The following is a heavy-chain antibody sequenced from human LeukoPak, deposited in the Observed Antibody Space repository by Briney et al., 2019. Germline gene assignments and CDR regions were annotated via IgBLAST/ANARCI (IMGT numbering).Heavy chain of an antibody. J-gene: IGHJ4*02. Sequence: PGGSLRLSCAASGFTFSSYWMSWVRQAPVKGLEWVANIKQDGSEKYYVDSVKGRFTISRDNAKNSLYLQMNSLRAEDTAVYYCARDYYDSSGLGVFDYWGQGTLVTVSS. CDR1: GFTFSSYW. V-gene: IGHV3-7*01. D-gene: IGHD3-22*01. CDR3: ARDYYDSSGLGVFDY. CDR2: IKQDGSEK.